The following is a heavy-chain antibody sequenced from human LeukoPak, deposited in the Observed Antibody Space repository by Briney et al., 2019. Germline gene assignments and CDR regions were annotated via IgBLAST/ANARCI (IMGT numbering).Heavy chain of an antibody. Sequence: ASVKVSCKASGYTFTSYDINWVRQATGQGLEWMGWMNPNSGNTGYAQKFQGRVTITRNTSISTAYMELSSLRSEDPAVYYCARVKVYGSGTDYWGQGTLVTVSS. J-gene: IGHJ4*02. CDR3: ARVKVYGSGTDY. V-gene: IGHV1-8*03. CDR1: GYTFTSYD. CDR2: MNPNSGNT. D-gene: IGHD3-10*01.